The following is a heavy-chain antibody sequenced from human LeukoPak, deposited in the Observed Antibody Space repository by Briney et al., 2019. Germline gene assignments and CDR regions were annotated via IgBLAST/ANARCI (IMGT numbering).Heavy chain of an antibody. Sequence: PSETLSLTCTVSGGSISRYYWSWIRQPPGKGLEWIGYIYYSGSTNYNPSLKSRVAISVDTSKNQFSLKLSSVTAADTAVYYCASRYSSSSGYYWGQGTLVTVSS. CDR3: ASRYSSSSGYY. CDR1: GGSISRYY. D-gene: IGHD6-6*01. CDR2: IYYSGST. V-gene: IGHV4-59*12. J-gene: IGHJ4*02.